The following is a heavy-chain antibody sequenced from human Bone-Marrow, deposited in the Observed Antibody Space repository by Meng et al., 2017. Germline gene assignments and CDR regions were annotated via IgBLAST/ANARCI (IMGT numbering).Heavy chain of an antibody. J-gene: IGHJ4*02. Sequence: EGQRAEAGGGFVRPWGSLRLSCAASGFTFSSYAMSWVRQAPGKGLEWVSAISGSGGSTYYADSVKGRFTISRDNSKNTLYLQMNSLRAEDTAVYYCAKGTTWEWELRYWGQGTLVTVSS. D-gene: IGHD1-26*01. CDR1: GFTFSSYA. V-gene: IGHV3-23*04. CDR3: AKGTTWEWELRY. CDR2: ISGSGGST.